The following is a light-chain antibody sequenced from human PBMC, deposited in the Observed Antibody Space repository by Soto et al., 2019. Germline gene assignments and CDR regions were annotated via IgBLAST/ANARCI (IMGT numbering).Light chain of an antibody. CDR2: DAS. CDR3: QQYHNYPWT. J-gene: IGKJ1*01. Sequence: DIHLTQSPSTLPAPVADIATIPFRASQSISSWLAWYQQKPGKAPKFLIYDASSLESGVPSRFSGSGSGTEFTLTISSLQPDDFATYYCQQYHNYPWTFGQGTKVDTK. CDR1: QSISSW. V-gene: IGKV1-5*01.